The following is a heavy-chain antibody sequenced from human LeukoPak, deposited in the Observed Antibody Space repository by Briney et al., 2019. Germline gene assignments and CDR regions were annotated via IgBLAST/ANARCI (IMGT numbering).Heavy chain of an antibody. Sequence: GESLQISCKGSGYSINNYWIGWVRPMPGKGLEWMGIIYPADSDIRYSPSFQGQVTISADKSISTAYLQWSSLKASDTAMYYCARQEYCSGGSCYTWFDPWGQGTLVTVSS. D-gene: IGHD2-15*01. CDR1: GYSINNYW. J-gene: IGHJ5*02. CDR3: ARQEYCSGGSCYTWFDP. CDR2: IYPADSDI. V-gene: IGHV5-51*01.